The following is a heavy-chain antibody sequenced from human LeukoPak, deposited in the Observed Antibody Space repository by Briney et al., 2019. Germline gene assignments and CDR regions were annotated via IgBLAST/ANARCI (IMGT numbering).Heavy chain of an antibody. D-gene: IGHD2-2*01. J-gene: IGHJ4*02. CDR2: INPNSGGT. V-gene: IGHV1-2*04. CDR3: AREQDIVVVPAQAGLADY. Sequence: ASVKVSCKASGYTFTGYYMHWVRQAPGQGLEWMGWINPNSGGTNYAQKFQGWVTMTRDTSISTAYMELSRLRSDDTAVYYCAREQDIVVVPAQAGLADYWGQGTLVTVSS. CDR1: GYTFTGYY.